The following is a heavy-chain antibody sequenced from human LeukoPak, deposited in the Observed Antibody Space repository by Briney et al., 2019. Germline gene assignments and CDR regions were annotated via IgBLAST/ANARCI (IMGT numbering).Heavy chain of an antibody. CDR3: AKGFGTSQDWYFDL. CDR1: GFTFSSYW. V-gene: IGHV3-7*03. J-gene: IGHJ2*01. CDR2: IKKDGSEK. Sequence: SGGSLRLSCAASGFTFSSYWMSWVRQAPGKGLEWVANIKKDGSEKYYVDSVKGRFTISRDNAQNSLYVQMNSLRADDMALYYCAKGFGTSQDWYFDLWGRGTLVTVSS. D-gene: IGHD3-16*01.